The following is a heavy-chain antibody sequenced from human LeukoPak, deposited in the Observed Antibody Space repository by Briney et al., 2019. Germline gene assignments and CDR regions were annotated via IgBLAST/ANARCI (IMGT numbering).Heavy chain of an antibody. Sequence: SLRLSCAASGFTFDDYAMHWVRQAPGKGLEWVSGISWNSGSIGYADSVKGRFTISRDNAKNSLYLQMNSLRAEDTALYYCAKDIAGIAVAGTYFDYWGQGTLVTVSS. CDR1: GFTFDDYA. CDR2: ISWNSGSI. V-gene: IGHV3-9*01. CDR3: AKDIAGIAVAGTYFDY. D-gene: IGHD6-19*01. J-gene: IGHJ4*02.